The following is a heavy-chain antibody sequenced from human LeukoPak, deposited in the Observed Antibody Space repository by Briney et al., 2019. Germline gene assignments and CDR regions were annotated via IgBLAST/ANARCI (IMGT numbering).Heavy chain of an antibody. Sequence: PGGSLRLSRAASGFTFSSYSMNWVRQAPGKGLEWVSSISSSSSYIYYADSVKGRFTISRDNAKNSLYLQMNSLRAEDTAVYYCARGLGYCSSTSCFNFDYWGQGTLVTVSS. V-gene: IGHV3-21*01. CDR2: ISSSSSYI. D-gene: IGHD2-2*01. J-gene: IGHJ4*02. CDR3: ARGLGYCSSTSCFNFDY. CDR1: GFTFSSYS.